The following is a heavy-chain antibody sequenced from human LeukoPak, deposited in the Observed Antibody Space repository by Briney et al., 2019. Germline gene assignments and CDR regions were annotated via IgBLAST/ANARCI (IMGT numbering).Heavy chain of an antibody. CDR3: ARAIGVWSSGAFDI. CDR2: IITIFGTA. V-gene: IGHV1-69*13. CDR1: GGILSSYA. Sequence: SVNVSCKASGGILSSYAISWVRQAPGQGLGWMGAIITIFGTANYAQKFQGRVTITADESTSTAYMELSSLRSEDTAVYYCARAIGVWSSGAFDIWGQGTMVTVSS. J-gene: IGHJ3*02. D-gene: IGHD3-10*01.